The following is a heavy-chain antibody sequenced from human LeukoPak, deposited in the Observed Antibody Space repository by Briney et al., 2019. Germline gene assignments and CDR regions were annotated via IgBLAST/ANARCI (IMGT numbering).Heavy chain of an antibody. Sequence: GESLKISCKASGYSFTSYWIGWVRQMPGKGLEWMGIIYPGDSDTRYSPSFQGQVTISADKSISTAYLQWSSLKASDTAMYYCARRLYNNGWQFDYWGQGTLVTVSS. CDR2: IYPGDSDT. D-gene: IGHD6-19*01. V-gene: IGHV5-51*01. CDR1: GYSFTSYW. CDR3: ARRLYNNGWQFDY. J-gene: IGHJ4*02.